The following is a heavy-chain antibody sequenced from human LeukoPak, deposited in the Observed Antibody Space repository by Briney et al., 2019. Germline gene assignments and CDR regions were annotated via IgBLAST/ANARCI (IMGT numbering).Heavy chain of an antibody. V-gene: IGHV5-51*01. CDR3: ARHSATRGSGYNGVGY. J-gene: IGHJ4*02. Sequence: GESLKISCQGSGYSFPNYWIGWVRQMPGKGLEWMGIIYPDDSDTRYSPSFQGQVTISVDKSIRTAYLQWSSLRASDTAMYYCARHSATRGSGYNGVGYWGQGTLVTVSS. CDR1: GYSFPNYW. D-gene: IGHD5-24*01. CDR2: IYPDDSDT.